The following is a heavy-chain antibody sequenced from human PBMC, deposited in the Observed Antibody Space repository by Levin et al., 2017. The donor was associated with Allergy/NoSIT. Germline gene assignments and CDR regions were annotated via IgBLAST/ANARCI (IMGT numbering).Heavy chain of an antibody. CDR1: GFTFSSYA. Sequence: GGSLRLSCAASGFTFSSYAMHWVRQAPGKGLEWVAVISYDGSNKYYADSVKGRFTISRDNSKNTLYLQMNSLRAEDTAVYYCARGGVNIVAYRLIWGQGTLVTVSS. V-gene: IGHV3-30-3*01. CDR3: ARGGVNIVAYRLI. D-gene: IGHD2-15*01. J-gene: IGHJ4*02. CDR2: ISYDGSNK.